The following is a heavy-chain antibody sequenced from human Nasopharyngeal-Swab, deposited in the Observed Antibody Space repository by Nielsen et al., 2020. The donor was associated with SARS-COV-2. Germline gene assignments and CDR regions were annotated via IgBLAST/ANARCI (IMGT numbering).Heavy chain of an antibody. Sequence: GGSLRLSCKGSGSSFTSYWIGWVRQMPGKGLEWMGIIYPGDSDTRYSPSFQGQVTISADKSISTAYLQWSSLKASDTAMYYCARHDGRLHLRGYSSLFDPWGQGTLVTVSS. D-gene: IGHD5-18*01. CDR3: ARHDGRLHLRGYSSLFDP. CDR1: GSSFTSYW. J-gene: IGHJ5*02. CDR2: IYPGDSDT. V-gene: IGHV5-51*01.